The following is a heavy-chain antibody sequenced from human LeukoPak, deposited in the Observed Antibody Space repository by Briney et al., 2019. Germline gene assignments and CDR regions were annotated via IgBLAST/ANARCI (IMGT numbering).Heavy chain of an antibody. CDR3: AKDREITFGGVIVHFDY. D-gene: IGHD3-16*02. V-gene: IGHV3-23*01. CDR1: GFTFSSYA. Sequence: PGGSLRLSCAASGFTFSSYAISWVRQAPGKGLEWVSAISGSGGSTYYADSVKGRFTISRDNSKNTLYLQMNSLRAEDTAVYYCAKDREITFGGVIVHFDYWGQGTLVTVSS. CDR2: ISGSGGST. J-gene: IGHJ4*02.